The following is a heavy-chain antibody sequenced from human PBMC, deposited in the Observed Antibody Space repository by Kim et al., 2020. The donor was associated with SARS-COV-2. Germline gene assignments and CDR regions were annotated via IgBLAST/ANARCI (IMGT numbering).Heavy chain of an antibody. D-gene: IGHD3-9*01. CDR3: ARAGGLTYYYGMDV. J-gene: IGHJ6*02. Sequence: GESGKGRFTITRDKAKNELYLEMNSLRAEDTAVYYCARAGGLTYYYGMDVWGQGTTVTVSS. V-gene: IGHV3-21*01.